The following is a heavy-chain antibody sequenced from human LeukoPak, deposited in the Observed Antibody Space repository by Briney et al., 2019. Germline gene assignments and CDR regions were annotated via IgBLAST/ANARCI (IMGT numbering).Heavy chain of an antibody. CDR2: INHSGGT. D-gene: IGHD1/OR15-1a*01. Sequence: SETLSLTCAVYGGSFSGYYWSWIRQPPGKGLEWIGEINHSGGTNYNPSLKSRVTTSVDTSKNQFSLKLSSVTAADRAVYYCARTNTVFYYFDYRGQGTLVTVSS. CDR3: ARTNTVFYYFDY. J-gene: IGHJ4*02. CDR1: GGSFSGYY. V-gene: IGHV4-34*01.